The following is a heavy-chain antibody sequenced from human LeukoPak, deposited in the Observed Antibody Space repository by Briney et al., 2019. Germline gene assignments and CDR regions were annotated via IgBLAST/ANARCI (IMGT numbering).Heavy chain of an antibody. CDR1: GGSISSGGYY. V-gene: IGHV4-30-2*01. Sequence: SQTLSLTCAVSGGSISSGGYYWSWIRQPPGKGLEWIGEINHYGSTNYNPSLKSRVSISVDRSKNQFSLEMNSVTAADTAVHYCARGIIEGRNGYNHYYWGQGTLVTVSS. J-gene: IGHJ4*02. CDR2: INHYGST. CDR3: ARGIIEGRNGYNHYY. D-gene: IGHD5-24*01.